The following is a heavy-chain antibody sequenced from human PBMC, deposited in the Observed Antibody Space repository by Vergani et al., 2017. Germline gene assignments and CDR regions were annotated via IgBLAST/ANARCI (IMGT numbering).Heavy chain of an antibody. Sequence: QVQLQQWGAGLLKPSETLSLTCAVYGGSFSGYYWGWIRQPPGKGLEWIGSIYHSGSTYYNPSLKSRVTISVDTAKNQFSLKLSSVTAADTAVYYCAGSLRSEYYDSSGYSLYFDYWGQGTLVTVSS. V-gene: IGHV4-34*01. CDR3: AGSLRSEYYDSSGYSLYFDY. J-gene: IGHJ4*02. CDR1: GGSFSGYY. CDR2: IYHSGST. D-gene: IGHD3-22*01.